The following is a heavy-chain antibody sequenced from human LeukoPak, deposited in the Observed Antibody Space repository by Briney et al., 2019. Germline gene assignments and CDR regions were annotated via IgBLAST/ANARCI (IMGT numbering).Heavy chain of an antibody. J-gene: IGHJ6*02. V-gene: IGHV3-30-3*01. CDR3: HSTARYCTSGVCLDV. CDR1: GFTFSSYA. CDR2: ISYDGSNK. D-gene: IGHD2-8*01. Sequence: GGSLRLSCAASGFTFSSYAMHWVRQAPGKGLEWVAVISYDGSNKYYADSVKGRFTISRDNSKNTLYLQMNSLRAEDTAVYYCHSTARYCTSGVCLDVWGQGTTVTVSS.